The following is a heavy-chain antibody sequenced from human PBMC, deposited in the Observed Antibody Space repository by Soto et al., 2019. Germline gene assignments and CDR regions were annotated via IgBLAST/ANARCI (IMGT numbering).Heavy chain of an antibody. CDR2: ISSSSSVI. J-gene: IGHJ4*02. V-gene: IGHV3-48*01. CDR1: GFILSDCA. Sequence: PGGSLRLSCATSGFILSDCAMNWVRQAPGKGLEWVSYISSSSSVIDYADSVKGRFTVSRDNARNSLYLQMNSLRAEDTAVYYCARDYDFLSGYYSCPERHFVHWGPGPRVTV. D-gene: IGHD3-3*01. CDR3: ARDYDFLSGYYSCPERHFVH.